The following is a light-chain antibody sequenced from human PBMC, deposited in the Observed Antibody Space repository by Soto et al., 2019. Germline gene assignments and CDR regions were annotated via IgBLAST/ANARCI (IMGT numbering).Light chain of an antibody. Sequence: EVVMTQSPATLSVSPGARATLSCRASQTVSNNLAWYQQKPGQAPRLLIYGASTRATGVPARFSGRGSGTEFTLTISSLQPEDFGLYYCQQYHNWPPRTFGQGTKVDIK. CDR2: GAS. CDR3: QQYHNWPPRT. CDR1: QTVSNN. J-gene: IGKJ1*01. V-gene: IGKV3-15*01.